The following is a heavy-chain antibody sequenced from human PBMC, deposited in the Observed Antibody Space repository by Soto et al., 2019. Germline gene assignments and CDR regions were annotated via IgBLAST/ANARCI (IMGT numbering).Heavy chain of an antibody. CDR3: AKDPNLGADSSGSMAFDP. V-gene: IGHV3-30*18. Sequence: GGSLRLSCAASGFTFSSYGMHWVRQAPGKGLEWVAVISYDGSNKYYADSVKCRFTISRENSKNTLYLQMNSLRAEDTAVYYCAKDPNLGADSSGSMAFDPWGQGTLVTVSS. D-gene: IGHD6-19*01. CDR2: ISYDGSNK. J-gene: IGHJ5*02. CDR1: GFTFSSYG.